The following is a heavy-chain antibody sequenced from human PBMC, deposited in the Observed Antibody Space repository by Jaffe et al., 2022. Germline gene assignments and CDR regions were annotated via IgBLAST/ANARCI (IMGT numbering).Heavy chain of an antibody. J-gene: IGHJ4*02. CDR1: GGSISSGSYY. CDR3: ARESGGDSYDRDGYYYGGSEY. D-gene: IGHD3-22*01. CDR2: VSTGGST. Sequence: QVQLQESGPGLVKPSQTLSLTCSVSGGSISSGSYYWNWIRQPAGKGLEWIGRVSTGGSTNYNPALKTRATISLDTSKNQFSLTLSSVTAADTAVYYCARESGGDSYDRDGYYYGGSEYWGQGTLVTVSS. V-gene: IGHV4-61*02.